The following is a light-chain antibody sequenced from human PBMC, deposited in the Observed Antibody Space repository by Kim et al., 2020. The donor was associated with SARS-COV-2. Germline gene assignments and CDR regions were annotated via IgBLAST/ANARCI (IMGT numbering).Light chain of an antibody. Sequence: SSELTQDPAVSVALGQTVRITCQGDSLRRYYATWYQQKPGQAPVVVIYGKNNRPSGIPDRFSGSSSGNTASLTITGTQADDEADYYCNSRDSSDNVVLGG. CDR3: NSRDSSDNVV. J-gene: IGLJ2*01. CDR1: SLRRYY. CDR2: GKN. V-gene: IGLV3-19*01.